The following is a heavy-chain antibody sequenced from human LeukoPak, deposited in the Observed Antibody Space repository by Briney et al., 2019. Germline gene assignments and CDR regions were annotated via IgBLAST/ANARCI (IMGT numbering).Heavy chain of an antibody. Sequence: PSETLSLTCTVSGGSISSYYWSWIRQPPGKGLEWIGYIYYSGSTSYNPSLKSRVTISVDTSKNQFSLKLSSVTAADTAVYYCARGGTVTFDYWGQGTLVTVSS. CDR1: GGSISSYY. CDR3: ARGGTVTFDY. V-gene: IGHV4-59*01. D-gene: IGHD4-17*01. J-gene: IGHJ4*02. CDR2: IYYSGST.